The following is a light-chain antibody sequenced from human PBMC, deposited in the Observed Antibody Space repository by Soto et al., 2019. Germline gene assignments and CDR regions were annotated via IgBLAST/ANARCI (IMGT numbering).Light chain of an antibody. CDR3: CSYATGSVYV. V-gene: IGLV2-14*01. J-gene: IGLJ1*01. CDR2: DVN. Sequence: QSVLTQPASVSASPGESIIISCTGTSSDVGGKNWVYRYQQYPGKAPKLMIYDVNNRPSGVSNRFSGAKSGNTSSLTISGLQAEDEADYVCCSYATGSVYVFGTGTKLTVL. CDR1: SSDVGGKNW.